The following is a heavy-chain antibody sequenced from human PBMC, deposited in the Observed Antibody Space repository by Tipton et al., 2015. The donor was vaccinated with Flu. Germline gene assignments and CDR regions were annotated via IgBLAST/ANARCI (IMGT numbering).Heavy chain of an antibody. D-gene: IGHD4-11*01. CDR2: IYYRGTT. Sequence: LSCTVSGGSVSPYYWNWVRQSPGKGLEWIGYIYYRGTTGYNPSLKSRVTISVDTSKNQFSLKLTSVTAADTAVYYCARDLVQDYRDQYFGMDVWGQGTTVTVSS. CDR1: GGSVSPYY. CDR3: ARDLVQDYRDQYFGMDV. J-gene: IGHJ6*02. V-gene: IGHV4-59*02.